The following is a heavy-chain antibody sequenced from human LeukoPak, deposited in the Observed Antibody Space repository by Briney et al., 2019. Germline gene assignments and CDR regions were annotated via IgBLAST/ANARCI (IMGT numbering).Heavy chain of an antibody. D-gene: IGHD3-22*01. J-gene: IGHJ4*02. Sequence: GASVKVSCKASGYTFTGYYMHWVRQAPGQGLEWMGWINPNSGGTNYAQKFQGRVTMTRDTSISTAYMELSRLRSDDTAVYYGARAVYDSSGYYSLDWGQGTLVTVSS. CDR3: ARAVYDSSGYYSLD. CDR2: INPNSGGT. V-gene: IGHV1-2*02. CDR1: GYTFTGYY.